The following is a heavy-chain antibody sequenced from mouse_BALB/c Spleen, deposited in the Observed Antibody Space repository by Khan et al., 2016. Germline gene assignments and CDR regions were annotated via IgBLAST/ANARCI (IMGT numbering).Heavy chain of an antibody. D-gene: IGHD2-4*01. Sequence: QVQLKQPGPGLVAPSQSLFITCTVSGLALTGFSANWVRQPTGKALEWAGTTGGDGNTDYNSGLKSRLSFRTAESKIQVFFKRNSLQTADTARYFCASYYDYDGGFANWGQGTLVTVSA. V-gene: IGHV2-6-7*01. J-gene: IGHJ3*01. CDR2: TGGDGNT. CDR3: ASYYDYDGGFAN. CDR1: GLALTGFS.